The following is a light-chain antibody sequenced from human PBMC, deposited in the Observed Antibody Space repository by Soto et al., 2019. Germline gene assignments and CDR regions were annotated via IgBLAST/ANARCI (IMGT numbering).Light chain of an antibody. J-gene: IGKJ1*01. CDR1: QSVSSN. Sequence: EIVMTQSPATLSVSPGERATLSCRASQSVSSNLVWYQQKPGQAPRLLIYGASTRATGIPARFSGSGSGTEFTLTISSLQSEDFAVYYWQQYSNWPRTFGQGTKVEIK. CDR3: QQYSNWPRT. V-gene: IGKV3-15*01. CDR2: GAS.